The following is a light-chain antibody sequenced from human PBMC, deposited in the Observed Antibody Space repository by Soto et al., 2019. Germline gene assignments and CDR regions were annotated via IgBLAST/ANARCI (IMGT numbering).Light chain of an antibody. CDR3: GTWDSSLSAVV. CDR2: DNN. CDR1: SSNVGNNY. V-gene: IGLV1-51*01. Sequence: QSVLAQPPSVSAAPEQKVTISCSGSSSNVGNNYVSWYQQLPGTVPKLLIYDNNKRPSGIPDRFSGSKSGTSATLGITGLQTGDEADYYCGTWDSSLSAVVFGGGTKLTVL. J-gene: IGLJ2*01.